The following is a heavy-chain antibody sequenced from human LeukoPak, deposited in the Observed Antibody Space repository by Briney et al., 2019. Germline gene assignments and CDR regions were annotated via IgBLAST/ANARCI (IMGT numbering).Heavy chain of an antibody. J-gene: IGHJ3*02. Sequence: SQTLSLTCTVSGGSISSGSYYWSWIRQPAGKGLEWIGRIYTSGSTNYNPSLESRVTISVDTSKNQFSLKLSSVTAADTAVYYCARDIEMATTNGAFDIWGQGTMVTVSS. D-gene: IGHD5-24*01. CDR1: GGSISSGSYY. CDR2: IYTSGST. V-gene: IGHV4-61*02. CDR3: ARDIEMATTNGAFDI.